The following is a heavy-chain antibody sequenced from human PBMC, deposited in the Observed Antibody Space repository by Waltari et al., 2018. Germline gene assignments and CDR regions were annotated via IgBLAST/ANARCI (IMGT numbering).Heavy chain of an antibody. V-gene: IGHV4-59*09. CDR2: GST. Sequence: GSTNYNPSLKSRVTISVDTSKNQFSLKLSSVTAADTAVYYCARGKQDYGSYLGWFDPWGQGTLATVSS. D-gene: IGHD4-17*01. J-gene: IGHJ5*02. CDR3: ARGKQDYGSYLGWFDP.